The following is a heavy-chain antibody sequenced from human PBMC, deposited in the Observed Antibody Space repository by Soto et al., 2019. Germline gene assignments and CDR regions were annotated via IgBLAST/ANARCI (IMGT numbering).Heavy chain of an antibody. CDR3: ARGYYYDFWSGSVGMDV. CDR1: GYTFTSYD. Sequence: ASVKVSCKASGYTFTSYDINWVRQATGQGLEWMGWMNPNSGNTGYAQKFQGRVTMTRNTSISTAYMELSSLRSEDTAVYYCARGYYYDFWSGSVGMDVWGQGITVTVSS. V-gene: IGHV1-8*01. J-gene: IGHJ6*02. CDR2: MNPNSGNT. D-gene: IGHD3-3*01.